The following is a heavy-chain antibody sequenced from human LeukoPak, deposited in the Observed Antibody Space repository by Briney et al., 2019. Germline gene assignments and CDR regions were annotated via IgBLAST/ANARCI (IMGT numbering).Heavy chain of an antibody. D-gene: IGHD5-24*01. CDR3: ARALWEGDGYNPKPIDY. J-gene: IGHJ4*02. CDR2: IIPILGIA. CDR1: GGTFSSYA. Sequence: GSSVKVSCKASGGTFSSYAISWVRQAPGQGLEWMGRIIPILGIANYAQKFQGRVTITADKSTSTAYMELSSLRSEDTAVYYCARALWEGDGYNPKPIDYWGQGTLVTVSS. V-gene: IGHV1-69*04.